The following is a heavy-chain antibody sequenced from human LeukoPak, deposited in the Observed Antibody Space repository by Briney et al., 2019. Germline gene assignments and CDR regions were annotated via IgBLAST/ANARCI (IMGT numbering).Heavy chain of an antibody. CDR1: GGSISSYY. CDR3: ARQYKSSKHFDY. D-gene: IGHD1-1*01. CDR2: IYYSGST. V-gene: IGHV4-59*08. Sequence: SSETLSRTCTGSGGSISSYYWRWIRKPPGKGREGSVYIYYSGSTNYNPSLKSRVTISVDTSKNQFSLKLSSVTAADTAVYYCARQYKSSKHFDYWGQGTLVTVSS. J-gene: IGHJ4*02.